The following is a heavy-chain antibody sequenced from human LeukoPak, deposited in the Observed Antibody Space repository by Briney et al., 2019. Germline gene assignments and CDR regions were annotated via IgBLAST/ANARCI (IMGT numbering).Heavy chain of an antibody. D-gene: IGHD3-9*01. CDR3: ARGRESSKLTSGFQSFDWLSDSFDL. CDR1: GYSFTNYD. J-gene: IGHJ3*01. CDR2: MSPNSGKT. V-gene: IGHV1-8*01. Sequence: ASVKVSCKTSGYSFTNYDINWVRQATGQGLEWMGWMSPNSGKTGYAQKFQGRVTMTKYTSMSTAYMELSSLTSEDTAVYYCARGRESSKLTSGFQSFDWLSDSFDLWGQGTIVTVSS.